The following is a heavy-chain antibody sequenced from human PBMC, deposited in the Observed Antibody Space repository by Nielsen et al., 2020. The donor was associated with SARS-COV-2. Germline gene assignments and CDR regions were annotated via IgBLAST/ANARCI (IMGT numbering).Heavy chain of an antibody. CDR2: IIPILGIA. D-gene: IGHD6-13*01. Sequence: SVKVSCKASGGTFSSYAISWVRQAPGQGLEWMGRIIPILGIANYAQKFQGRVTITADKSTSTAYMELSSLRSEDTAVYYCARDTYSSSWEVPPHYYYDMDVWGQGTTVTVSS. CDR3: ARDTYSSSWEVPPHYYYDMDV. V-gene: IGHV1-69*04. CDR1: GGTFSSYA. J-gene: IGHJ6*02.